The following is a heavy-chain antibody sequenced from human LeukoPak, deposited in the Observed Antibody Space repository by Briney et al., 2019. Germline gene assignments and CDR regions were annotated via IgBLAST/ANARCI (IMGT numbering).Heavy chain of an antibody. CDR1: GFTFSSYS. D-gene: IGHD2-2*01. J-gene: IGHJ6*02. CDR2: ISSSSSYI. V-gene: IGHV3-21*04. Sequence: GGSLRLSCAASGFTFSSYSMNWVRQAPGKGLEWVSSISSSSSYIYYADSVKGRFTISRDNAKNSLYLQMNSLRAEDTAVYYCAKDLEYQLPPRDYYYYGMDVWGQGTTVTVSS. CDR3: AKDLEYQLPPRDYYYYGMDV.